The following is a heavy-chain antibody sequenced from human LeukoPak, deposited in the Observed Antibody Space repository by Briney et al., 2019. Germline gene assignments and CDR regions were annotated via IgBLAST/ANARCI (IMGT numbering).Heavy chain of an antibody. CDR3: ARDSRSWCFDY. Sequence: PGGSLRLSCAASGFTFSSYWMSWVRQAPGKGLEWVANINQDGSEKYYVASVKSRFTISRDHANNSLYLQMTSLRAEDTAVYYCARDSRSWCFDYWGQGTLVTVSS. CDR2: INQDGSEK. V-gene: IGHV3-7*04. D-gene: IGHD6-13*01. CDR1: GFTFSSYW. J-gene: IGHJ4*02.